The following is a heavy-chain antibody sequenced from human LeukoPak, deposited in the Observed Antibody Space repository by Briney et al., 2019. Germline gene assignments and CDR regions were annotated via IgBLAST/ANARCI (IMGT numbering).Heavy chain of an antibody. D-gene: IGHD6-19*01. Sequence: PSETLSLTCTVSGYSISSGYYWGWIRQPPGQGLEWIGSIYYSGSTYYNPSLKSRVTISVDTSKNQFSLKLSSVTAADTAVYYCARAYSSGPPYYYYYYMDVWGKGTTVTVSS. V-gene: IGHV4-38-2*02. CDR1: GYSISSGYY. CDR2: IYYSGST. J-gene: IGHJ6*03. CDR3: ARAYSSGPPYYYYYYMDV.